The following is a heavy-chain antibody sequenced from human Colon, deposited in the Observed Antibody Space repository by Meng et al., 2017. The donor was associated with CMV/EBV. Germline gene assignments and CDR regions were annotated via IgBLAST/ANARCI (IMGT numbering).Heavy chain of an antibody. CDR3: ARRSDTWHAFDI. CDR1: GGSITSSGYY. V-gene: IGHV4-39*01. J-gene: IGHJ3*02. Sequence: SETLSLTCSVSGGSITSSGYYWGWVRQPPGMGPQWIASLHYTGSLAYNPSFQSRATIAADTSNNQFSLKLTSVTAADTAVYYCARRSDTWHAFDIWGQGTMATVSS. D-gene: IGHD1-26*01. CDR2: LHYTGSL.